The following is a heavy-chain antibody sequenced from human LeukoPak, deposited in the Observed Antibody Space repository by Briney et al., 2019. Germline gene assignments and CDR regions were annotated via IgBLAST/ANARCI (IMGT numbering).Heavy chain of an antibody. CDR3: ARVGATSAYFDQ. D-gene: IGHD1-26*01. J-gene: IGHJ4*02. CDR1: GGSISSGGYY. Sequence: PSETLSLTCNVSGGSISSGGYYWTWIRQPAGKGLEWIGRIYSSGSTNYNPSLKSRVTISVDTSKNHFSLNLSSVTAADTAVYYCARVGATSAYFDQWGQGTLVTVSS. CDR2: IYSSGST. V-gene: IGHV4-61*02.